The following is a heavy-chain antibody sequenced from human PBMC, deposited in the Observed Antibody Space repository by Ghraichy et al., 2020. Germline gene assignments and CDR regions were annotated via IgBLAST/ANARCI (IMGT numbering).Heavy chain of an antibody. J-gene: IGHJ6*02. CDR1: GGSFSDNY. D-gene: IGHD6-19*01. CDR3: ARAPYSSAYYGMDV. Sequence: SETLSLTCAVYGGSFSDNYWSWIRQPPGKGLEWIGEINHSGSTNYNPSLKSRLTISVDTSKSQFSLKLSSVTAADTAVYYCARAPYSSAYYGMDVWGQGTTVTVSS. V-gene: IGHV4-34*01. CDR2: INHSGST.